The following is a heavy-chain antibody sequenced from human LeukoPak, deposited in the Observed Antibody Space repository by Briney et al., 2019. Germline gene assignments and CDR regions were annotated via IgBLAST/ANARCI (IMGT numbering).Heavy chain of an antibody. J-gene: IGHJ6*02. Sequence: GASVKVSCKASGYTFTSYDINWVRQATGQGLEWVGWMNPDNGNTGCAQRFQGRVTMTRDTSISTAHMELDSLGSEDTAVYYCARPGGVWFGELGLGGMAFWGQGTTVTVSS. D-gene: IGHD3-10*01. CDR2: MNPDNGNT. V-gene: IGHV1-8*01. CDR3: ARPGGVWFGELGLGGMAF. CDR1: GYTFTSYD.